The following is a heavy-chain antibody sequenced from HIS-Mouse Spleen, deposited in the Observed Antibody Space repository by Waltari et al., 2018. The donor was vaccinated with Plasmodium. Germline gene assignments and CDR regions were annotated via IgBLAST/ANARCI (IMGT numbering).Heavy chain of an antibody. CDR1: GFTFSRQS. D-gene: IGHD3-3*01. J-gene: IGHJ4*02. CDR2: ISSSSSTI. Sequence: EVQLVESGGGLVQPGGAVRLSCAASGFTFSRQSMNWVREAQGKGLEWVSYISSSSSTIYYADSVKGRFTISRDNAKNSLYLQMNSLRDEDTAVYYCARVVTIFGVVIDYWGQGTLVTVSS. CDR3: ARVVTIFGVVIDY. V-gene: IGHV3-48*02.